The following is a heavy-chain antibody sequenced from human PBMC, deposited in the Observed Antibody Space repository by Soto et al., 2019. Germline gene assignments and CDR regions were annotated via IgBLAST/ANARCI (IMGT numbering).Heavy chain of an antibody. V-gene: IGHV3-21*01. CDR3: ARDCYYSDSSGYPGEEAFDI. J-gene: IGHJ3*02. CDR2: ISSSGRYI. CDR1: GFTFSSYS. D-gene: IGHD3-22*01. Sequence: GGSLRLSCAASGFTFSSYSMNWVRQAQGKGREWVSSISSSGRYIYYADLVKGRFTISRDNAKNSLYLQRDRLGAEATALYYCARDCYYSDSSGYPGEEAFDIWGQGTMVTVSS.